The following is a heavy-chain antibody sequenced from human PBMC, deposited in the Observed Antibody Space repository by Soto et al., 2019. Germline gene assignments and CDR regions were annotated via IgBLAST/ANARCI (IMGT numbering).Heavy chain of an antibody. V-gene: IGHV3-7*01. Sequence: GGSLRLSCATSGFNFGIYWMSWVRQAPGKGPEWVATIKGDASEKKYVDPVKGRFTTSRDNAKESLYLQMDSLRAEDTAVYYCARDSGYSSGNSVNHYLDYWGHGTLVTVSS. D-gene: IGHD3-10*01. CDR3: ARDSGYSSGNSVNHYLDY. CDR2: IKGDASEK. CDR1: GFNFGIYW. J-gene: IGHJ4*01.